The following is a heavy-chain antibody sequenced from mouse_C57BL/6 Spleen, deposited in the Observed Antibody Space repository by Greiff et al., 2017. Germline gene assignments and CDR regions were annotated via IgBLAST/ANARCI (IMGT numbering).Heavy chain of an antibody. Sequence: VQLQQPGAELVRPGSSVKLSCKASGYTFTSYWMHWVKQRPIQGLEWIGNIYPSDSETHYNQKFKDKATLTVDKSSSTAYMQLSSLTSEDSAVYYSAKGGPYYYGSSYWGQGTTLTVSS. CDR3: AKGGPYYYGSSY. CDR1: GYTFTSYW. CDR2: IYPSDSET. D-gene: IGHD1-1*01. V-gene: IGHV1-52*01. J-gene: IGHJ2*01.